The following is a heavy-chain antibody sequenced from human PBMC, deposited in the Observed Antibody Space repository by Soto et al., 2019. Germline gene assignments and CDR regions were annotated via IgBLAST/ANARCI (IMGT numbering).Heavy chain of an antibody. J-gene: IGHJ3*01. CDR1: GINFRSHG. CDR3: AKSVKTVTTLDAFDF. CDR2: ISHDGTNI. Sequence: GGSLRLSCAASGINFRSHGMHWVRQAPGKGLEWLAVISHDGTNIYYADSVKGRFTISRDNSKNTLFLQMNRLRPEDTAIYCCAKSVKTVTTLDAFDFWGQGTVVTVSS. V-gene: IGHV3-30*18. D-gene: IGHD4-17*01.